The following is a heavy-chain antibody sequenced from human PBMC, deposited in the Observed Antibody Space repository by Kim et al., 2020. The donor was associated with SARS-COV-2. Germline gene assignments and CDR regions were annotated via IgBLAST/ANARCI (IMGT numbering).Heavy chain of an antibody. Sequence: GGSLRLSCAASGFTFSDYYMSWIRQAPGKGLEWVSYISSSGSTIYYADSVKGRFTISRDNAKNSLYLQMNSLRAEDTAVYYCARDRSRIYYYDSSGIPVGYWGQGTLVTVSS. CDR1: GFTFSDYY. D-gene: IGHD3-22*01. CDR3: ARDRSRIYYYDSSGIPVGY. V-gene: IGHV3-11*04. CDR2: ISSSGSTI. J-gene: IGHJ4*02.